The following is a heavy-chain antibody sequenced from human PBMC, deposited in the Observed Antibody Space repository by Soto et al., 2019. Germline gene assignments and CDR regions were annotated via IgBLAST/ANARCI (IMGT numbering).Heavy chain of an antibody. CDR1: GFTFSSYG. D-gene: IGHD6-19*01. V-gene: IGHV3-33*06. CDR2: IWYDGSNK. CDR3: AKDSGSSGWYPDY. Sequence: GGSLRLSCAASGFTFSSYGMHWVRQAPGKGLEWVAVIWYDGSNKYYADSVKGRFTISRDNSKNTLYLQMNSLRAEDTALYYCAKDSGSSGWYPDYWGQGTLVTVSS. J-gene: IGHJ4*02.